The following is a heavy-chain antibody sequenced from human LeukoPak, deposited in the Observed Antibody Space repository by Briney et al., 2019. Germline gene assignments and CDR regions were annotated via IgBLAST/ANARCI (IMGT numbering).Heavy chain of an antibody. CDR2: IYYSGST. CDR3: ARGPVVVPAAFMTLDY. D-gene: IGHD2-2*01. J-gene: IGHJ4*02. CDR1: GGSISSGDYY. V-gene: IGHV4-30-4*08. Sequence: LSETLSLTCTVSGGSISSGDYYWSWIRQPPGKGLEWIGYIYYSGSTYYNPSLKSRVTISVDTSKNQFSLKLSSVTAADTAVYYCARGPVVVPAAFMTLDYWGQGTLVTVSS.